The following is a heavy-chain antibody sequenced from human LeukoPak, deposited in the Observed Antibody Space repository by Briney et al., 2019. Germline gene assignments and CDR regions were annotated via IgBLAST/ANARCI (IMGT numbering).Heavy chain of an antibody. J-gene: IGHJ4*02. D-gene: IGHD3-22*01. CDR2: INSDGSST. CDR3: ASRVLDYYDSSGYYYDY. V-gene: IGHV3-74*01. CDR1: GFTFSSYW. Sequence: GGSLRLSCAASGFTFSSYWMHWVRHAPGKGVVWVSRINSDGSSTSYADSVKGRFTISRDNAKNTLYLQMNSLRAEDTAVYYCASRVLDYYDSSGYYYDYWGQGTLVTVSS.